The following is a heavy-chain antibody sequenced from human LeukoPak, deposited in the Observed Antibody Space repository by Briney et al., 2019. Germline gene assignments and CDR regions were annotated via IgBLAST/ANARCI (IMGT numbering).Heavy chain of an antibody. V-gene: IGHV4-61*01. Sequence: KPSETLSLTCAVSGGSVSSGSYYWSWIRQPPGKGLEWIGYINYSGSTNYNPSLKSRVTISVDTSKNQFSLKLSSVTAADTAVYYCAREDYWGQGTLVTVSS. CDR2: INYSGST. CDR1: GGSVSSGSYY. CDR3: AREDY. J-gene: IGHJ4*02.